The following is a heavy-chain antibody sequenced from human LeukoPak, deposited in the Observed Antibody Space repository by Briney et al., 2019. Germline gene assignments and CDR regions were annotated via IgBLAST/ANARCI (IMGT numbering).Heavy chain of an antibody. CDR2: IYYSGNT. D-gene: IGHD3-3*01. V-gene: IGHV4-59*01. CDR1: GGSISSYY. CDR3: ARLWSEGNWENWFDP. Sequence: SETLSLTCTVSGGSISSYYWSWIRQPPGKGLEWIGYIYYSGNTNYNPSLKSRVTISVDTSKYQFSLKLSSVTAADTAVYYCARLWSEGNWENWFDPWGQGTLVTVSS. J-gene: IGHJ5*02.